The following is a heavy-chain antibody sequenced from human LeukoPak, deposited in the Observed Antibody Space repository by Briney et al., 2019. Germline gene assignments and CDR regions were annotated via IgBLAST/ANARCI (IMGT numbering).Heavy chain of an antibody. CDR1: GFTFSSYA. V-gene: IGHV3-23*01. CDR2: ISGSGGST. Sequence: GGSLRLSCAASGFTFSSYAMRWVRQAPGKGLEWVSAISGSGGSTYYADSVKGRFTISRGNSKNTLYLQMNSLRAEDTAVYYCAKDMDTAMVLTFDYWGQGTLVTVSS. D-gene: IGHD5-18*01. CDR3: AKDMDTAMVLTFDY. J-gene: IGHJ4*02.